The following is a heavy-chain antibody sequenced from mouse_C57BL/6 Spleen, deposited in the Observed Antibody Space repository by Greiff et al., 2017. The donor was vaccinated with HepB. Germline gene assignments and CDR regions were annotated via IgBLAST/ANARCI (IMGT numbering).Heavy chain of an antibody. CDR3: VITTGDWYFGG. Sequence: EVQRVESGPGLAKPSQSLSLTCSVTGYSITSGYYWNWIRQFTGNKLEWMGYISYDGSNNYNPSLKNRISITRDTSKNQFFLKLNSVTTEDTATYYGVITTGDWYFGGWGTGATVTVSS. D-gene: IGHD1-1*01. J-gene: IGHJ1*03. CDR2: ISYDGSN. V-gene: IGHV3-6*01. CDR1: GYSITSGYY.